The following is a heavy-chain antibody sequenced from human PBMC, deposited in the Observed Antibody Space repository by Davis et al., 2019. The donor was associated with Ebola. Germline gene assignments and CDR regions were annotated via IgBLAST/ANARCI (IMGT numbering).Heavy chain of an antibody. CDR3: TTDLVAAINWFDP. J-gene: IGHJ5*02. D-gene: IGHD2-15*01. CDR1: GFTFSSYA. Sequence: GESLKISCAASGFTFSSYAMHWVRQAPGKGLEWVAVISYDGSNKYYADSVKGRFTISRDNSKNTLYLQMNSLKTEDIAVYYCTTDLVAAINWFDPWGQGTLVTVSS. V-gene: IGHV3-30-3*01. CDR2: ISYDGSNK.